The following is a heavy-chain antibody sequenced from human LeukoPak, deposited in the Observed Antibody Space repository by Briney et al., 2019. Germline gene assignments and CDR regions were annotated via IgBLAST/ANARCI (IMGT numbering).Heavy chain of an antibody. Sequence: SETLSLTCTVSGGSISSSGYYWGWIRQPPGKGLEWIGSIYYSGRTFYNPSLKSRGTISLDTSKNQFSLNLTSVTAADTAVYYCARLAATGTRRFDYWGQGTLVTVPS. CDR3: ARLAATGTRRFDY. CDR2: IYYSGRT. J-gene: IGHJ4*02. CDR1: GGSISSSGYY. V-gene: IGHV4-39*01. D-gene: IGHD6-13*01.